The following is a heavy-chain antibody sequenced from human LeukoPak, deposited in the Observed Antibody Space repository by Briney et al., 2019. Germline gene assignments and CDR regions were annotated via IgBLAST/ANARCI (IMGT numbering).Heavy chain of an antibody. Sequence: SETLSLTCGVSGYSISSGYYWGWIRQPPGKGLEWIGIIHHSGSTYYNPSLKSRVTISVDTSENQFYLKVTSVTAADTAVYYCARDLCSSSNCHEGNWFDHWGQGTLVTVSS. D-gene: IGHD2-2*01. J-gene: IGHJ5*02. CDR2: IHHSGST. CDR1: GYSISSGYY. CDR3: ARDLCSSSNCHEGNWFDH. V-gene: IGHV4-38-2*02.